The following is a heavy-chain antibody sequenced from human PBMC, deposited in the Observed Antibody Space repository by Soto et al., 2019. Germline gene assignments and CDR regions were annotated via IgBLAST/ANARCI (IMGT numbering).Heavy chain of an antibody. CDR2: IIPIFGTA. CDR3: AMAPYYYGSGSYRNNFDY. V-gene: IGHV1-69*13. Sequence: SVKVSCKASGGTLSRNAISWVRQAPGQGLEWMGGIIPIFGTANYAQKFQGRVTITADESTTTAYMELSSLRSEDTAVYYCAMAPYYYGSGSYRNNFDYWGQGTLVTVSS. CDR1: GGTLSRNA. D-gene: IGHD3-10*01. J-gene: IGHJ4*02.